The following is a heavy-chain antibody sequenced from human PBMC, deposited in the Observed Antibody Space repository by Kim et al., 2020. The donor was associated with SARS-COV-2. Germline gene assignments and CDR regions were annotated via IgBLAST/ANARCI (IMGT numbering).Heavy chain of an antibody. CDR1: GGSISSSSYY. J-gene: IGHJ4*02. CDR2: IYYSGST. D-gene: IGHD3-10*01. Sequence: SETLSLTCTVSGGSISSSSYYWGWIRQPPGKGLEWIGSIYYSGSTYYNPSLKSRVTISVDTSKNQFSLKLSSVTAADTAVYYCARRGFRGGSGSFPDYWGQGTLVTVSS. V-gene: IGHV4-39*01. CDR3: ARRGFRGGSGSFPDY.